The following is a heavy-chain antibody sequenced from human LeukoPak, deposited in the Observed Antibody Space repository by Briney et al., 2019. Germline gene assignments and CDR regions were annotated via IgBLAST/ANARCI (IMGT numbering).Heavy chain of an antibody. CDR2: IYSGGDT. CDR1: GFTINSNY. CDR3: AREDITIFGVVMGDYYGMDV. V-gene: IGHV3-66*01. D-gene: IGHD3-3*01. Sequence: GGSLRLSCAASGFTINSNYMSWVRQAPGKGLECVSVIYSGGDTYYADSVKGRFTISRDNSKNTLYLQMNSLRAEDTAVYYCAREDITIFGVVMGDYYGMDVWGQGTTVTVSS. J-gene: IGHJ6*02.